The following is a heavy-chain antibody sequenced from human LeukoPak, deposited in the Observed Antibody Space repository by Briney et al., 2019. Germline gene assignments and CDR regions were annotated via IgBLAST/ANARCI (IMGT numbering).Heavy chain of an antibody. CDR1: GLTFNSYA. CDR3: AKVVRVAATPYYFDY. D-gene: IGHD2-15*01. CDR2: ISGSGGST. J-gene: IGHJ4*02. V-gene: IGHV3-23*01. Sequence: PGGSLRLSCAASGLTFNSYAMSWVRQAPGKGLEWVSAISGSGGSTYYADSVKGRFTISRDNSKNTLYLQMNSLRAEDTAVYYCAKVVRVAATPYYFDYWGQGTLVTVSS.